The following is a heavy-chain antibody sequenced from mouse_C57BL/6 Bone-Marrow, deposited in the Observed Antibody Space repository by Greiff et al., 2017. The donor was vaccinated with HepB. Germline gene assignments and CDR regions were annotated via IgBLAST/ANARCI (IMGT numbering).Heavy chain of an antibody. CDR1: GYTFTSYW. J-gene: IGHJ1*03. D-gene: IGHD2-4*01. V-gene: IGHV1-72*01. CDR3: ARSRDYDGDHVWYFDV. Sequence: QVQLQQPGAELVKPGASVKLSCKASGYTFTSYWMHWVKQRPGRGLEWIGRIDPNSGGTKYNEKFKSKATLTVDKPSSTAYMQLSSLTSEDSAVYDGARSRDYDGDHVWYFDVWGTGTTVTVSS. CDR2: IDPNSGGT.